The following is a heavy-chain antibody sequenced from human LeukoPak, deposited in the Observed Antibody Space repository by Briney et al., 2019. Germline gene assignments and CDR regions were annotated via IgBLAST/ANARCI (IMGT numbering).Heavy chain of an antibody. CDR1: GFTFTTYT. V-gene: IGHV3-21*01. CDR2: ITSSSTYI. Sequence: GGSLRLSCGASGFTFTTYTINWVRQAPGKGLEWVSSITSSSTYIYYADSLKGRFTISRDNAKSSLYLQMNSLRAEDTAIYYCARTGADDAFDIWGQGTMVTVSS. J-gene: IGHJ3*02. CDR3: ARTGADDAFDI. D-gene: IGHD1-1*01.